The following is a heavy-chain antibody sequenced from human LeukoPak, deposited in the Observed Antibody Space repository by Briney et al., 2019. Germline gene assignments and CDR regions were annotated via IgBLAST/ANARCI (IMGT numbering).Heavy chain of an antibody. CDR2: ISHTGNTI. CDR3: ASGRFQGYFQF. CDR1: GLTLSDSF. J-gene: IGHJ1*01. Sequence: PGGSLRLSCAASGLTLSDSFMSWIRQAPGKGPEWISYISHTGNTIHYADSVKGRFTISRDTARNYLFPQMNRMTADDTALYYCASGRFQGYFQFWGQGTLVTVSS. V-gene: IGHV3-11*01. D-gene: IGHD6-13*01.